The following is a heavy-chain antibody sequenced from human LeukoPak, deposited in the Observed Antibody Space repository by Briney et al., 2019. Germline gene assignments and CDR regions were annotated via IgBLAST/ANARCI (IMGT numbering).Heavy chain of an antibody. J-gene: IGHJ4*02. D-gene: IGHD5-12*01. CDR3: ARQPSRNLRLLNY. Sequence: ASVTVSCKASGYTFTGYYMHWVRQAPGQGLEWMGRINPNSGGTNYAQKFQGRVTMTRDTSISTAYMELSRPRSDDTAVYYCARQPSRNLRLLNYWGQGTLVTVSS. V-gene: IGHV1-2*06. CDR1: GYTFTGYY. CDR2: INPNSGGT.